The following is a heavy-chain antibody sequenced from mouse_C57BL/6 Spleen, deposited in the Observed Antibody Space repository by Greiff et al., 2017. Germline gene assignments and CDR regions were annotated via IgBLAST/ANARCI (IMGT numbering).Heavy chain of an antibody. V-gene: IGHV5-12*01. D-gene: IGHD1-1*01. Sequence: EVHLVESGGGLVQPGGSLKLSCAASGFTFSDYYMYWVRQTPEKRLEWVAYISNGGGSTYYPDTVKGRFTISRDNANNTLYLQMSRLKSEDTAMYYCARPVSSYGYFDGWGTGTTVTVSS. CDR2: ISNGGGST. CDR3: ARPVSSYGYFDG. CDR1: GFTFSDYY. J-gene: IGHJ1*03.